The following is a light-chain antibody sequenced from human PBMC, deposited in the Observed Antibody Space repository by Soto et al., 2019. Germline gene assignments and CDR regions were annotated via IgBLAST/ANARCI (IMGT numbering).Light chain of an antibody. CDR2: AAS. Sequence: DIQMTQSPSSLSASVEDRVTITYRASQSISSYLNWYQQKPGKAPKVLIYAASSLQSGVPSRFSGSGSGTDFTLTISSLQPEDFATYYCQQSSSTPWTFGQGTKAEIK. CDR3: QQSSSTPWT. J-gene: IGKJ1*01. CDR1: QSISSY. V-gene: IGKV1-39*01.